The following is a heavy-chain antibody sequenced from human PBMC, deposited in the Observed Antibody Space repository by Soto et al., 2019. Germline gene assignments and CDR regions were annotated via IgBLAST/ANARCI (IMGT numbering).Heavy chain of an antibody. CDR1: GFTFSSYG. CDR2: ISYDGSNK. D-gene: IGHD3-22*01. J-gene: IGHJ4*02. Sequence: SLRLSCAASGFTFSSYGMHWVRQAPGKGLEWVAVISYDGSNKYYADSVKGRFTISRDNSKNTLYLQMNSLRAEDTAVYYCAKAMIVVAPDYWGQGTLVTVSS. CDR3: AKAMIVVAPDY. V-gene: IGHV3-30*18.